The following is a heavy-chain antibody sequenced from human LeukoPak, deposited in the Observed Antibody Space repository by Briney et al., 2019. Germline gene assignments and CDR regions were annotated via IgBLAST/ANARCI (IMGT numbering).Heavy chain of an antibody. J-gene: IGHJ4*02. CDR2: IYYSGST. D-gene: IGHD6-13*01. CDR1: GGSISSGDYY. Sequence: SQTLSLTCTVSGGSISSGDYYRSWIRQPPGKGLEWIGYIYYSGSTYYNPSLKSRVTISVDTSKNQFSLKLSSVTAADTAVYYCARRQTAAGTKYFDYWGQGTLVTVSS. V-gene: IGHV4-30-4*01. CDR3: ARRQTAAGTKYFDY.